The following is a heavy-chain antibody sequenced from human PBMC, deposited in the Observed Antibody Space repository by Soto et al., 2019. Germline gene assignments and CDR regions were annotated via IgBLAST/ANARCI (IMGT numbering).Heavy chain of an antibody. J-gene: IGHJ4*02. Sequence: SETLSLTCTFSGVSISSSSYYWGWIRQPPGKGLEWIGSIYYSGSTYYNPSLKSRVTISVDTSKNQFSLKLSSVTAADTAVYYCARLRTFGGVIEPNIDYWGQGTLVTVSS. V-gene: IGHV4-39*01. D-gene: IGHD3-16*02. CDR2: IYYSGST. CDR1: GVSISSSSYY. CDR3: ARLRTFGGVIEPNIDY.